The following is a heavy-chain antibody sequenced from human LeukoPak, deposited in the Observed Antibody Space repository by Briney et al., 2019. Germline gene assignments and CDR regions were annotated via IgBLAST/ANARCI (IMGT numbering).Heavy chain of an antibody. J-gene: IGHJ6*03. CDR3: ASSLGYYDSSGYEHYYYYMDV. CDR2: IIPSFGTA. Sequence: ASVKVSCKASGGTFSSYAISWVRQAPGQGLEWMGGIIPSFGTANYAQKFQGRVTITTDESTSTAYMELSSLRSEDTAVYYCASSLGYYDSSGYEHYYYYMDVWGKGTTVTVSS. D-gene: IGHD3-22*01. V-gene: IGHV1-69*05. CDR1: GGTFSSYA.